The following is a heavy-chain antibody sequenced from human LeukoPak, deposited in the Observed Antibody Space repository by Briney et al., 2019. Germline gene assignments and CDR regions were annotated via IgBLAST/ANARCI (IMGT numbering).Heavy chain of an antibody. CDR2: TYYRSKWYN. CDR3: ARDRVAQAYYFYYGMDV. CDR1: GDSVSSNSAA. V-gene: IGHV6-1*01. D-gene: IGHD2-21*01. J-gene: IGHJ6*02. Sequence: SQTLSLTCAISGDSVSSNSAAWNWSRQSPWRGLEWRGRTYYRSKWYNDYAVSVKSRITINPDTSKNQFSLQLNSVTPEDTAVYYCARDRVAQAYYFYYGMDVWGQGTTVTVSS.